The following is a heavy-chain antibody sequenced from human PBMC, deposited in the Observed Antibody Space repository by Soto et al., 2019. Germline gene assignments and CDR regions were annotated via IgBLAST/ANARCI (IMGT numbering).Heavy chain of an antibody. CDR1: GFTFSTFA. CDR3: ARDRADGLRSFDWLCLDY. CDR2: ISYDGSHK. V-gene: IGHV3-30-3*01. J-gene: IGHJ4*02. Sequence: QVQLVESRGGVVQPGRSLRLSCAASGFTFSTFAMHWVRQAPGKGLEWVAVISYDGSHKYYADSVKGRIIISRDNSKNTLYLQMKALRGEDTAVYYCARDRADGLRSFDWLCLDYWGQGTLVTVSS. D-gene: IGHD3-9*01.